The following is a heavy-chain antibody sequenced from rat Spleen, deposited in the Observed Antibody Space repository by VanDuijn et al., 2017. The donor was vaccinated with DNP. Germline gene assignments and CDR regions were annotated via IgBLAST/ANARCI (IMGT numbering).Heavy chain of an antibody. J-gene: IGHJ4*01. Sequence: QVQLKESGPGLVQPSETLSLTCTVSGFSLTSYSVSWVRQPSGKGLEWIAAMSSGGSTYYNSALKSRLSISRDTSKSQVFLKMNSLQTEDTAMYFCARSGNYGNYYTMDAWGQGTSVTVSS. V-gene: IGHV2-6*01. CDR1: GFSLTSYS. CDR2: MSSGGST. D-gene: IGHD1-11*01. CDR3: ARSGNYGNYYTMDA.